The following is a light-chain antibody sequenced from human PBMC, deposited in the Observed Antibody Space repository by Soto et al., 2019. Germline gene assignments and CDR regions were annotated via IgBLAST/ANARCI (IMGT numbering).Light chain of an antibody. CDR2: DVS. V-gene: IGLV2-14*03. J-gene: IGLJ2*01. CDR1: SSDVGGYNY. Sequence: QSVLTQPASVSGSPGQSITISCTGTSSDVGGYNYVAWYQHHPGKAPKLVIYDVSNRPSGVSNRFSGSKSGTTASLTISGLQAEDEADYYCTSYTSSSTLIFGGGTKLTVL. CDR3: TSYTSSSTLI.